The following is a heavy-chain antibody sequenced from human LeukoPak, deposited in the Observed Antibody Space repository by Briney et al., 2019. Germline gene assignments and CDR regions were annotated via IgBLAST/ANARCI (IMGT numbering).Heavy chain of an antibody. D-gene: IGHD1-26*01. V-gene: IGHV3-7*03. CDR1: GLTFTNYW. Sequence: GGSLRLSCAGSGLTFTNYWMTWVRQVPGKGLEWVANINRDGSGTYYLPYVRGRFTISKDDAKDSLYLQMDSLRPEDTAIYYCARVEYSGNGNLYWGQGTLVTV. J-gene: IGHJ4*02. CDR3: ARVEYSGNGNLY. CDR2: INRDGSGT.